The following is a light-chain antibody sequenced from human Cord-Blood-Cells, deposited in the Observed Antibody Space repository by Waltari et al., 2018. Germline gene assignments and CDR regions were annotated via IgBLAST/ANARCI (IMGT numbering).Light chain of an antibody. Sequence: DIVMTQSPDSLAVSLGERATINCKSSQIVLYSSNNKNYLAWYQQKPGQPPKLLIYWASTRESGVPDRVSGSGSGTDFTLTISSLQAEDVAVYYCQQYYSTPYTFGQGTKLEIK. CDR3: QQYYSTPYT. V-gene: IGKV4-1*01. CDR1: QIVLYSSNNKNY. J-gene: IGKJ2*01. CDR2: WAS.